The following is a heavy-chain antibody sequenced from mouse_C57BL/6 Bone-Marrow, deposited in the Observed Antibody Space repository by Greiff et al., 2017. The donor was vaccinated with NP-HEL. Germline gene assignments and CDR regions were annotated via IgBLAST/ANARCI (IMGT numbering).Heavy chain of an antibody. CDR1: GFTFSSYG. CDR2: ISSGGSYT. J-gene: IGHJ4*01. Sequence: EVKLVESGGDLVKPGGSLKLSCAASGFTFSSYGMSWVRQTPDKRLEWVATISSGGSYTYSPDSVKGRFTISRDNAKNTLYLQMSSLKSEDTAMYYCARHYYYGSSPYAMDYWGQGTSVTVSS. CDR3: ARHYYYGSSPYAMDY. V-gene: IGHV5-6*02. D-gene: IGHD1-1*01.